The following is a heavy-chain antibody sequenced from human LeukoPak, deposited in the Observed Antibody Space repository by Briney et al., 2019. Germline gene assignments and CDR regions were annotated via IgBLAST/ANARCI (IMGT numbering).Heavy chain of an antibody. CDR2: IYYSGST. CDR3: AGYKFSYYGDYQ. D-gene: IGHD4-17*01. J-gene: IGHJ4*02. V-gene: IGHV4-30-4*08. Sequence: PSETLSLTCTVSGGSISSGDYYWSWIRQPPGKGLEWIGYIYYSGSTYYNPSLKSRVTISVDTSKNQFSLKLSSVTAADTAVYYCAGYKFSYYGDYQWGQGTLVTVSS. CDR1: GGSISSGDYY.